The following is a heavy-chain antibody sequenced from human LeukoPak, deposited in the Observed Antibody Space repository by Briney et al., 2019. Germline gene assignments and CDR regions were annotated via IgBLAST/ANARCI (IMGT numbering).Heavy chain of an antibody. Sequence: ASVKVSCKASGYTFTSYAIHWVRQAPGQRLEWLGWINTGNGDTRYSQTFQGRVTITSYTSASTAYMELSSLRSEDTAVYYCARDLGSGSLHYWGQGTLATVSS. CDR1: GYTFTSYA. D-gene: IGHD1-26*01. V-gene: IGHV1-3*04. J-gene: IGHJ4*02. CDR2: INTGNGDT. CDR3: ARDLGSGSLHY.